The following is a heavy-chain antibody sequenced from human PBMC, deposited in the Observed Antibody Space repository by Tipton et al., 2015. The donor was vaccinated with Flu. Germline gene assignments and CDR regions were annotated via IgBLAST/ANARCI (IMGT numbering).Heavy chain of an antibody. Sequence: VQLVQSGAEVKKPGESLKISCKVSGYTFASYWIAWVRQMPGKGLEWMGIIYLGDSDTRYSPSFQGQVTISADKSINTAYLQWSSLKASDTAMYYCARHVGYYDSWSGYYRDTNWLDPWGQGTLVTVSS. V-gene: IGHV5-51*01. CDR3: ARHVGYYDSWSGYYRDTNWLDP. D-gene: IGHD3-3*01. CDR1: GYTFASYW. J-gene: IGHJ5*02. CDR2: IYLGDSDT.